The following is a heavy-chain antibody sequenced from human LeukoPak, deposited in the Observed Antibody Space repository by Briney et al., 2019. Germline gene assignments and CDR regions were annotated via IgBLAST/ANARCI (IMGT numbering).Heavy chain of an antibody. Sequence: ASVKVSCKASGYTFTSYDINWVRQATGQGLGWMGWMNPNSGNTGYAQKFQGRVTMTRNTSISTAYMELSSLRSEDTAVYYCARVDDSSDEAGYWGQGTLVTVSS. J-gene: IGHJ4*02. CDR1: GYTFTSYD. CDR3: ARVDDSSDEAGY. CDR2: MNPNSGNT. D-gene: IGHD3-22*01. V-gene: IGHV1-8*01.